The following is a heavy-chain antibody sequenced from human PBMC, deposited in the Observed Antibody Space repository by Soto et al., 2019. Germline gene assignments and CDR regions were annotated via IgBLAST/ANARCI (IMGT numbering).Heavy chain of an antibody. V-gene: IGHV4-59*08. CDR1: GGSISSYY. CDR2: IYYSGST. CDR3: AGTNYGTDY. Sequence: SETLSLTCTVSGGSISSYYWSWIRQPPGKGLEWIGYIYYSGSTNYNPSLKSRVTISVDTSKNQFSLKLSSVTAADTAVYYCAGTNYGTDYWGQGTLVTVSS. D-gene: IGHD4-17*01. J-gene: IGHJ4*02.